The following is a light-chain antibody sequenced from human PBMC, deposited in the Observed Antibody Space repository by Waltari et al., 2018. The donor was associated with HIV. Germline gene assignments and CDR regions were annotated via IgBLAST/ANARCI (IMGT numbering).Light chain of an antibody. CDR1: QSVRSG. Sequence: EIVMTQSPATLSVSPVERATLSCRASQSVRSGLAWYQQKPGQPPRLLIYAASTRATGIPARFSGSGSGTEFTLTISSLQSEDFAVYYCQQYSDWPPFTFGGGTKVEIK. CDR2: AAS. V-gene: IGKV3-15*01. J-gene: IGKJ4*01. CDR3: QQYSDWPPFT.